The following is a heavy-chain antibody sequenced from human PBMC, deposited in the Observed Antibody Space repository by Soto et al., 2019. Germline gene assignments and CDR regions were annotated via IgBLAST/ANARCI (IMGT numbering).Heavy chain of an antibody. J-gene: IGHJ4*02. V-gene: IGHV1-18*01. Sequence: QVQLVQSGAEVKKPGASVKVSCKASGYPFSGYFITWVRQPPGQGLEWMGWITAYNGNTNYAQNLQGRVTMTTDTSTSTAYMELRSLRSDDTAVYYCARDLPPVDYWGQGTLVTVSS. CDR2: ITAYNGNT. CDR1: GYPFSGYF. CDR3: ARDLPPVDY.